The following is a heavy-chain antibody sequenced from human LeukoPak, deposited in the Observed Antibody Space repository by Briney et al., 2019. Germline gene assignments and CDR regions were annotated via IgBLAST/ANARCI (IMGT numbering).Heavy chain of an antibody. CDR1: GGSISSYY. CDR3: ARLEYYYDSSGSNWFDP. CDR2: IYYSGST. J-gene: IGHJ5*02. Sequence: SQTLSLTCTVSGGSISSYYWSWIRQPPGKGLEWIGYIYYSGSTNYNPSLKSRVTISVDTSKNQFSLKLSSVTAADTAVYYCARLEYYYDSSGSNWFDPWGQGTLVTVSS. V-gene: IGHV4-59*01. D-gene: IGHD3-22*01.